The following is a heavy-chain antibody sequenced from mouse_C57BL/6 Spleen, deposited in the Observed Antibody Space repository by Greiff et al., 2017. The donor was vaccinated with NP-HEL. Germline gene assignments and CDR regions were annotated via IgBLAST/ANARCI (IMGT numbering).Heavy chain of an antibody. J-gene: IGHJ4*01. D-gene: IGHD1-1*01. Sequence: VHLVESGPGLVAPSQSLSITCTVSGFSLTSYGVHWVRQPPGKGLEWLVVIWSDGSTTYNSALKSRLSISKDNSKSQVFLKMNSLQTDDTAMYYCAIYYYGSSYGAMDYWGQGTSVTVSS. V-gene: IGHV2-6*03. CDR3: AIYYYGSSYGAMDY. CDR2: IWSDGST. CDR1: GFSLTSYG.